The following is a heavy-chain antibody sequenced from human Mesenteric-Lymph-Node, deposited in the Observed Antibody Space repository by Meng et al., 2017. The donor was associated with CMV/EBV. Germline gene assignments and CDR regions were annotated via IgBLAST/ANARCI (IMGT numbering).Heavy chain of an antibody. Sequence: QVPLVQSGAEVKKPGASVRVSCKASGYTFIDYYINWVRQAPGQGLEWMGRINPKTGGRSYAQNFQGRVTMTRDTSINTAYMEVNRLNSDDTAMYYCARDRDTDWYSPFDYWGPGTLVTVSS. V-gene: IGHV1-2*06. CDR3: ARDRDTDWYSPFDY. D-gene: IGHD3-9*01. J-gene: IGHJ4*02. CDR1: GYTFIDYY. CDR2: INPKTGGR.